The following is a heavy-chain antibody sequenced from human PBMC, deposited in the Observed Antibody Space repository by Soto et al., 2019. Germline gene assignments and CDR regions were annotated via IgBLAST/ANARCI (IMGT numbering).Heavy chain of an antibody. CDR2: ISGSGGST. J-gene: IGHJ4*02. V-gene: IGHV3-23*01. D-gene: IGHD3-22*01. Sequence: GGSLRLSCAASGFTFSSYAMSWVRQAPGKGLEWVSAISGSGGSTYYADSVKGRFTISRDNSKNTLYLQMNSLRAEDTAVYYCAKSRGYYDSSGLFDYWGQGTLVTVSS. CDR3: AKSRGYYDSSGLFDY. CDR1: GFTFSSYA.